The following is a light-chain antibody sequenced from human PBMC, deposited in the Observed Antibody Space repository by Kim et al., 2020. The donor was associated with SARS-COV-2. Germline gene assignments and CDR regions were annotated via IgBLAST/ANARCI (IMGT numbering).Light chain of an antibody. Sequence: DIVMTQSPDSLSVSLGERATINCKSSQSVLYSSNNKNFLAWYQQKPGQPPKLLIYWASTRESGVPDRFGGSGSGTDFTLTISSLQAEDVAVYYCQHWWAFGQGTKVDIK. CDR1: QSVLYSSNNKNF. J-gene: IGKJ1*01. CDR2: WAS. V-gene: IGKV4-1*01. CDR3: QHWWA.